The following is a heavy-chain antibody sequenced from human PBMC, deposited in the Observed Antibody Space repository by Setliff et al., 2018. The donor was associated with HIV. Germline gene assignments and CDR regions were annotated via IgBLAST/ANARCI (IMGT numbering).Heavy chain of an antibody. Sequence: GASVKVSCKASGYTFSSYGISWVRQAPGQGLEWMGWISTYNGNRNYAQKLQDRVTMTTDTLYLQMNSLRADDTAVYYCAKLMYPQLWPLDIDHWGQGTLVTVSS. V-gene: IGHV1-18*01. CDR2: ISTYNGNR. J-gene: IGHJ4*02. CDR1: GYTFSSYG. D-gene: IGHD1-1*01. CDR3: AKLMYPQLWPLDIDH.